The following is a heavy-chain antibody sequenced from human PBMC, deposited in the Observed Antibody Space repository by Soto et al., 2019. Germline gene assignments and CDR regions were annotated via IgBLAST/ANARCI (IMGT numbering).Heavy chain of an antibody. J-gene: IGHJ3*02. CDR2: IYYSGST. D-gene: IGHD1-7*01. CDR1: GGSISSGDYY. CDR3: AREGGSELRGGDAFDI. V-gene: IGHV4-30-4*01. Sequence: QVQLQESGPGLVKPSQTLSLTCTVSGGSISSGDYYWSWIRQPPGKGLEWIGYIYYSGSTYYNPAVGSSVTIAGDTSKNQFPRELRSATAAGTAVYYWAREGGSELRGGDAFDIWGQGTMVTVSS.